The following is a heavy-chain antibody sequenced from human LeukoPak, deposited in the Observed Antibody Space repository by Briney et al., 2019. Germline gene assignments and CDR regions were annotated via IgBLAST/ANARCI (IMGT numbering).Heavy chain of an antibody. Sequence: PGGSLRLSCAACGFTFSSYAMSWVRQAPGKGLVWVSRINSDGSSTTYADSVKGRFTISRDNAKNTLYLQMNSLRAEDTAVYYCGRVNKSGWLGGLVDWGQGTLVTVSS. D-gene: IGHD6-19*01. V-gene: IGHV3-74*01. CDR2: INSDGSST. CDR3: GRVNKSGWLGGLVD. CDR1: GFTFSSYA. J-gene: IGHJ4*02.